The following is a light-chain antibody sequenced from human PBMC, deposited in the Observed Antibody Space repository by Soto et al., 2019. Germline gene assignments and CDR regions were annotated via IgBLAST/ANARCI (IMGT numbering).Light chain of an antibody. V-gene: IGKV3D-20*02. CDR1: QRVSSTY. J-gene: IGKJ5*01. Sequence: EVLLTQSPGTLSLSPGERATLSCRASQRVSSTYLAWYQQKPGQAPSLLIYGAFNRATGIPHRFSGSGSGTDFTLTISRLVPEDFAVYYCHKRSNWPPITFGQGTRVEIK. CDR3: HKRSNWPPIT. CDR2: GAF.